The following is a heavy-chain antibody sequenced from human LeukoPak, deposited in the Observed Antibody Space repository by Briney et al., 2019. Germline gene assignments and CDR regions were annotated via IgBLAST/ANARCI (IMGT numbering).Heavy chain of an antibody. CDR2: ISSNGTKI. J-gene: IGHJ5*02. CDR3: AKDPYRVIVATGNYLDP. V-gene: IGHV3-30*18. CDR1: GFNLRGYG. D-gene: IGHD2-21*01. Sequence: GGSLRLSATASGFNLRGYGIHWVRQAAGKGLEWVGFISSNGTKIYYADPVKGRFTFSRDNPKNTLYLQMDSLRGEDTAVYYCAKDPYRVIVATGNYLDPWGQGTLVTVSS.